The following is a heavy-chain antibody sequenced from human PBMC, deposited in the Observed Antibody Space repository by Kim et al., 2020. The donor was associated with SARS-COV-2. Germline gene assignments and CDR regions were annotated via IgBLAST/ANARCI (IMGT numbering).Heavy chain of an antibody. V-gene: IGHV1-69*13. CDR3: ARPGISSSAYYYGMDV. J-gene: IGHJ6*02. CDR2: IIPIFGTA. CDR1: GGTFSSYA. D-gene: IGHD6-6*01. Sequence: SVKVSCKASGGTFSSYAISWVRQAPGQGLEWMGGIIPIFGTANYAQKFQGRVTITADESTSTAYMELSSLSSEDTAVYYCARPGISSSAYYYGMDVWGQGTTVTVSS.